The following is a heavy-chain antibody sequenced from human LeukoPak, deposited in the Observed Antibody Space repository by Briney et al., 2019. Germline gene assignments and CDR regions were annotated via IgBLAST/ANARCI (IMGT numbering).Heavy chain of an antibody. J-gene: IGHJ5*02. Sequence: ASVKVSCKASGYNFISYYMHWVRQAPGQGLEWMGRIIPILGIANYAQKFQGRVTITADKSTSTAYMELSSLRSEDTAVYYCASLGVVAYNWFDPWGQGTLVTVSS. CDR1: GYNFISYY. CDR3: ASLGVVAYNWFDP. D-gene: IGHD3-3*01. CDR2: IIPILGIA. V-gene: IGHV1-69*02.